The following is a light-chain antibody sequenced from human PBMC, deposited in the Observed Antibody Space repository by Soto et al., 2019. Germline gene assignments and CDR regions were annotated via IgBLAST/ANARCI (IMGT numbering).Light chain of an antibody. CDR1: QGISTY. CDR2: AAS. V-gene: IGKV1-39*01. Sequence: DIQMTQSPSSLSASVVDRVTITCRASQGISTYLNCYQQKPGKAPKLLIYAASSLQSGVPSRFSGSGSGTDFTLTISSLQPEDFATYYCQQSYSTPRTFGQGTKVDI. J-gene: IGKJ1*01. CDR3: QQSYSTPRT.